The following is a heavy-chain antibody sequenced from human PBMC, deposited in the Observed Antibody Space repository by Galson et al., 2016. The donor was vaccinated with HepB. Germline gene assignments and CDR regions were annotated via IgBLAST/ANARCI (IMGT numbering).Heavy chain of an antibody. V-gene: IGHV3-23*01. CDR1: GFTVSTNYA. J-gene: IGHJ5*01. CDR3: AKVKERLVFWSTWFDS. CDR2: ISGSGGST. Sequence: SLRLSCAASGFTVSTNYAMSWVRQAPGKGLEWVSAISGSGGSTYYADSVKGRFIISRDNSGNTLYLPMHSLKDEDTASYYCAKVKERLVFWSTWFDSWGQGTLVAVSS. D-gene: IGHD6-19*01.